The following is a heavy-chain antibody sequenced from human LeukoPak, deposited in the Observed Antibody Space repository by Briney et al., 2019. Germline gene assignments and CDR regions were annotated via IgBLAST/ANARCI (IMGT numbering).Heavy chain of an antibody. V-gene: IGHV3-23*01. Sequence: GGSLRLSCAASGFTFSSYAMSWVRQAPGKGLEWVSAISGSGGSTYYADSVKGRFTISRDNSKSTLYLQMNSLRAEDTAVYYCAKGGLHYDSSGYYYWGQGTLVTVSS. CDR1: GFTFSSYA. CDR3: AKGGLHYDSSGYYY. D-gene: IGHD3-22*01. J-gene: IGHJ4*02. CDR2: ISGSGGST.